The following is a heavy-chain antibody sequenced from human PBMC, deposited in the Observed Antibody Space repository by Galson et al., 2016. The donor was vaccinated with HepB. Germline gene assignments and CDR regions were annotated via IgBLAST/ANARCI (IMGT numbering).Heavy chain of an antibody. V-gene: IGHV3-49*03. CDR2: IRSTPFGATT. Sequence: SLRLSCATSGFTFGDYAMSWFRQAPGKGLEWVGFIRSTPFGATTEYAASVQGRFTISRQNSKRIAYLQMNSLQTEDTAVYYCTRDRFLEYIGVDAFDIWGQGTMVTVSS. CDR1: GFTFGDYA. J-gene: IGHJ3*02. CDR3: TRDRFLEYIGVDAFDI. D-gene: IGHD3-3*01.